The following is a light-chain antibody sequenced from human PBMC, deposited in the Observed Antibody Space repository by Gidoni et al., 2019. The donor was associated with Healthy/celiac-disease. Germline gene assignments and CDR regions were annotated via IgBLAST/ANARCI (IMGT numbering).Light chain of an antibody. Sequence: EIVMTQSPATLSVSPGERATLSCRPSQSVSSNFAWYQQKPGQAPRLLIYGASTRPTGIPARFSGSGSGTEFTLTISSLQSEDFAVYYCQQYNNWPPLTFGGGTKVEIK. V-gene: IGKV3-15*01. CDR1: QSVSSN. CDR2: GAS. J-gene: IGKJ4*01. CDR3: QQYNNWPPLT.